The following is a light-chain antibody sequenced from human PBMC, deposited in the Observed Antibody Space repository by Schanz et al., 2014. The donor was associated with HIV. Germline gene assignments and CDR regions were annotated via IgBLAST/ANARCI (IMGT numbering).Light chain of an antibody. CDR2: DVS. CDR3: ATWDGSLGGPV. CDR1: SSDIGGYNY. J-gene: IGLJ3*02. Sequence: QSVLTQPASVSGSPGQSITISCTGTSSDIGGYNYVSWYQQHPGKAPKLMIYDVSHRPSGVPDRFSGSKSGNTASLTISGLQSEDEADYYCATWDGSLGGPVFGGGTKLTVL. V-gene: IGLV2-14*03.